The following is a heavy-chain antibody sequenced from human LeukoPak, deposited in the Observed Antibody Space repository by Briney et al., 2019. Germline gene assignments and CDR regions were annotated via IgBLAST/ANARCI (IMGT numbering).Heavy chain of an antibody. CDR3: ARYGFSGVWQGGWHAFDI. CDR2: INPTSGDT. V-gene: IGHV1-46*01. J-gene: IGHJ3*02. Sequence: ASVKVSCKASGYTFTSYYVHWVRQAPGQGLQWMGIINPTSGDTNYAQNFQGRVTMTRDMSTSTVYMELSSLRSEDTAVYYCARYGFSGVWQGGWHAFDIWGHGTMVTVSS. D-gene: IGHD5-24*01. CDR1: GYTFTSYY.